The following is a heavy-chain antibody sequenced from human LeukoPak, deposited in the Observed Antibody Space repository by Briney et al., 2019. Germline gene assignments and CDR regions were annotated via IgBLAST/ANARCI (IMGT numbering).Heavy chain of an antibody. J-gene: IGHJ6*03. D-gene: IGHD6-19*01. CDR1: GYTFTSYD. Sequence: ASVKVSCKASGYTFTSYDMHWVRQAPGQGLEWMGIINPSGGSTSYAQKFQGRVTMTRDTSTSTVYMELSSLRSEDTAVYYCARDKAGSGWTYYYYDLDVWGKGTTVTVSS. CDR3: ARDKAGSGWTYYYYDLDV. V-gene: IGHV1-46*01. CDR2: INPSGGST.